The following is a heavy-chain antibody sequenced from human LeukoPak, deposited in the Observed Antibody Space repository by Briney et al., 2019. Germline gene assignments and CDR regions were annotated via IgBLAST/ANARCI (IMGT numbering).Heavy chain of an antibody. CDR3: ARRSGVLDSRDSRYYFDH. CDR1: GGSISSHY. Sequence: SETLSLTCIVSGGSISSHYWSWIRQPPGKRLEYIGYIYYSGSTDYNPSLKSRVTIPLDTSKNQFSLNLSSVTAADTAVYYCARRSGVLDSRDSRYYFDHWGQGTLVTVSS. CDR2: IYYSGST. V-gene: IGHV4-59*11. J-gene: IGHJ4*02. D-gene: IGHD3-22*01.